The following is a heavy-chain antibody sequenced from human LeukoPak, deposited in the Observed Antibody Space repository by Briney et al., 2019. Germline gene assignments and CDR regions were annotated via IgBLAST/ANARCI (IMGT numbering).Heavy chain of an antibody. CDR3: ARRQGCSSTSCPPDY. CDR2: IYPGDSDT. V-gene: IGHV5-51*01. D-gene: IGHD2-2*01. Sequence: GESLETSCRGSGYSFNTYWIGWVRQMPGKGLEWMGIIYPGDSDTRYSPSFQGQVTMSADKSINTAYLQWSSLKASDTAMYYCARRQGCSSTSCPPDYWGRGTLVTVSS. J-gene: IGHJ4*02. CDR1: GYSFNTYW.